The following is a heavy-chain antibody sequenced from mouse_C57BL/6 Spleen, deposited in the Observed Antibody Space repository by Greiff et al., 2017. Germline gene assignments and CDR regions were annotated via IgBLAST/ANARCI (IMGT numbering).Heavy chain of an antibody. CDR1: GYTFTSYW. V-gene: IGHV1-64*01. CDR2: IHPNSGST. Sequence: VQLQQPGAELVKPGASVKLSCKASGYTFTSYWMHWVKQRPGQGLEWIGMIHPNSGSTNYNEKFKSKATLTVDKSSSTAYMQLSSLTSEDSAVYYCARERYYVSSYYYFDYWGQGTTLTVSS. D-gene: IGHD1-1*01. J-gene: IGHJ2*01. CDR3: ARERYYVSSYYYFDY.